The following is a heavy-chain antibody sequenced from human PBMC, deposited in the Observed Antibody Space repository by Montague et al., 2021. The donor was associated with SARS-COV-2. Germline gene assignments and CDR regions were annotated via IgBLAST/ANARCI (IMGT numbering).Heavy chain of an antibody. CDR2: IYSSVKT. V-gene: IGHV4-61*02. CDR1: GDSFSNNNYY. D-gene: IGHD2/OR15-2a*01. Sequence: SETLSLTCTVSGDSFSNNNYYWSWIRQPAGKGLEWIGRIYSSVKTSYNPSLSDRVTMSVDTSQNKFSLTLSSVTAADTAVYYCTRAQNKKFQLPYYFGMDVWGPGTTVTVSS. J-gene: IGHJ6*01. CDR3: TRAQNKKFQLPYYFGMDV.